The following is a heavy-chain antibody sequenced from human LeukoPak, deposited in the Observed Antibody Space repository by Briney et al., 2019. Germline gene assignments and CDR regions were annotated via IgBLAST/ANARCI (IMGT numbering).Heavy chain of an antibody. CDR3: ARDSGGYSGTDY. Sequence: GGSLRLSCAASGFTFSSYAMHWVRQAPGKGLEWVAVISYDGSNKYYADSVKGRFTISRDNSKNTLYLQMNSLRAEDTAVYYCARDSGGYSGTDYWGQGTLVTVSS. V-gene: IGHV3-30-3*01. D-gene: IGHD5-12*01. J-gene: IGHJ4*02. CDR2: ISYDGSNK. CDR1: GFTFSSYA.